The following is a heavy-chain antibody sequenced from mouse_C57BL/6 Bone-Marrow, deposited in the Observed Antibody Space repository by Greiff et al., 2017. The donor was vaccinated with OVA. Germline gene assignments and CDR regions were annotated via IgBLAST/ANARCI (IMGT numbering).Heavy chain of an antibody. Sequence: EVKLVESGPVLVKPGASVKMSCKASGYTFTDYYMNWVKQSHGKSLEWIGVINPYNGGTSYNQKFKGKATLTVDKSSSTAYMELNSLTSEDSAVYYCARGARGGFDYWGQGTTLTVSS. J-gene: IGHJ2*01. CDR3: ARGARGGFDY. CDR1: GYTFTDYY. CDR2: INPYNGGT. V-gene: IGHV1-19*01.